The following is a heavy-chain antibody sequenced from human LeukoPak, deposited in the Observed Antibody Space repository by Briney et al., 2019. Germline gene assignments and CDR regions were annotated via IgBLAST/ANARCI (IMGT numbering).Heavy chain of an antibody. CDR2: ISAYNGNT. D-gene: IGHD2-15*01. CDR1: GYTFTSYG. V-gene: IGHV1-18*01. J-gene: IGHJ5*02. Sequence: GASVKVSCKASGYTFTSYGISWVRQAPGQGLEWMGWISAYNGNTNYAQKLQGRVTMTTDTSTSTAYMELRGLRSDDTAVYYCARWGGDIVVVVAANNWFDPWGQGTLVTVSS. CDR3: ARWGGDIVVVVAANNWFDP.